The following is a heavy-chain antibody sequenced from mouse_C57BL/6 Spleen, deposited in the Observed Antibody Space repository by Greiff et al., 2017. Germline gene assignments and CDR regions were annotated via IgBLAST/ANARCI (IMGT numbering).Heavy chain of an antibody. CDR2: ISYDGSN. J-gene: IGHJ2*01. Sequence: EVQLQESGPGLVKPSQSLSLTCSVTGYSITSGYYWNWIRQFPGNKLEWMGYISYDGSNNYNPSLKNRISITRDTSKNQFFLKLNSVTTEDTATYYCAREGDDGYGYFDYWGQGTTLTVSS. CDR3: AREGDDGYGYFDY. V-gene: IGHV3-6*01. CDR1: GYSITSGYY. D-gene: IGHD2-3*01.